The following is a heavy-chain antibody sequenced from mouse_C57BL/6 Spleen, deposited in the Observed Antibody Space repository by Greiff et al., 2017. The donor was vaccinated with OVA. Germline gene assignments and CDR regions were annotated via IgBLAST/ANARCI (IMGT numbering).Heavy chain of an antibody. J-gene: IGHJ3*01. V-gene: IGHV1-26*01. Sequence: VQLQQSGPELVKPGASVKISCKASGYTFTDYYMNWVKQSHGKSLEWIGDINPNNGGTSYNQKFKGKATLTVDKSSSTAYMELRSLTSEDSAVYYCARLETTVPWFAYWGQGTLVTVSA. D-gene: IGHD1-1*01. CDR3: ARLETTVPWFAY. CDR1: GYTFTDYY. CDR2: INPNNGGT.